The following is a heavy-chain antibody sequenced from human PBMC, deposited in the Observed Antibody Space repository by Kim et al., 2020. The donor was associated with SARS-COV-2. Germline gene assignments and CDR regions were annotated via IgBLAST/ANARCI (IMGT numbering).Heavy chain of an antibody. CDR2: IYPGDSDT. J-gene: IGHJ4*02. CDR1: GYSFTSYW. D-gene: IGHD3-22*01. V-gene: IGHV5-51*01. Sequence: GESLKISCKGSGYSFTSYWIGWVRQMPGKGLEWMGIIYPGDSDTRYSPSFQGQVTISADKSISTAYLQWSSLKASDTAMYYCARQGASYYDSSGYYSLIDYWGQGTLVTVSS. CDR3: ARQGASYYDSSGYYSLIDY.